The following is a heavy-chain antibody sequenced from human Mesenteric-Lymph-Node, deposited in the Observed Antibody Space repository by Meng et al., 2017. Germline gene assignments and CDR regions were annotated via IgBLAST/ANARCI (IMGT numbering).Heavy chain of an antibody. CDR2: IYYSGST. CDR3: ARHDGGYGDYFDH. J-gene: IGHJ4*02. Sequence: LQLKESGPGLVKPSETLSLTCTAPGGSISSSRHYWGWIRQPPGKGLEWIGSIYYSGSTYYNPSLRSRVTMSLDTSKNQFSLKLSSVTATDTAVYYCARHDGGYGDYFDHWGQGTLVTVSS. CDR1: GGSISSSRHY. V-gene: IGHV4-39*01. D-gene: IGHD5-12*01.